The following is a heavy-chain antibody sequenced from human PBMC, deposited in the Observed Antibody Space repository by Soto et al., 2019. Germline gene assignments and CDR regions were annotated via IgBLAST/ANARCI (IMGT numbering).Heavy chain of an antibody. J-gene: IGHJ4*02. CDR1: GGSISSGGYY. V-gene: IGHV4-31*03. Sequence: SETLSLTCTVSGGSISSGGYYWSWIRQHPGKGLEWIGYIYYSGSTYYNPSLKSRVTISVDTSKNQFSLKLSSVTAADTAVYYCARVGYYDSSAYLGDFDYWGQGTLVTV. CDR2: IYYSGST. D-gene: IGHD3-22*01. CDR3: ARVGYYDSSAYLGDFDY.